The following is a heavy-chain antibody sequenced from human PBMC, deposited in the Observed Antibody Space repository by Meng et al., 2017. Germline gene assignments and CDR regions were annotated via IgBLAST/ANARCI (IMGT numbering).Heavy chain of an antibody. V-gene: IGHV1-69*08. CDR3: ARDPHYYDSRGEFDP. J-gene: IGHJ5*02. CDR1: GGTFSSYT. Sequence: QVQLGQSGAEVKKPGSPVKVSCKASGGTFSSYTISWVRQAPGQGLEWMGRIIPILGIANYAQKFQGRVTITADKSTSTAYMELSSLRSEDTAVYYCARDPHYYDSRGEFDPWGQGTLVTVSS. CDR2: IIPILGIA. D-gene: IGHD3-22*01.